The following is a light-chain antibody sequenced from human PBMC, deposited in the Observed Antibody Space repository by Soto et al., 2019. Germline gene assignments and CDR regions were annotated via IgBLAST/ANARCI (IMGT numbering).Light chain of an antibody. Sequence: DLPMTQSPSSLSASVGDRVTITCRASQSISSYLNWYQQKPGKAPKLLIYAASSLQSGVPSRFSGSGSGTDFTLTISSLQPEDFATYYCQQSYSTVTFGQGTRLEIK. V-gene: IGKV1-39*01. CDR3: QQSYSTVT. CDR2: AAS. J-gene: IGKJ5*01. CDR1: QSISSY.